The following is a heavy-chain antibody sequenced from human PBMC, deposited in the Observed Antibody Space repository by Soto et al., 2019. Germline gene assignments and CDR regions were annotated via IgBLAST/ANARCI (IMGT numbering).Heavy chain of an antibody. V-gene: IGHV1-2*02. Sequence: ASVKVSCKASGYIFSANYIHWVRQAPGQGLEWLGWINPHSGATNYAQKFLGRVTMSADTSASTAYMDLARLKSDDTAVYHCAIGEWLSTSYFNFWGKGTLVTVSS. J-gene: IGHJ4*02. D-gene: IGHD3-3*01. CDR3: AIGEWLSTSYFNF. CDR1: GYIFSANY. CDR2: INPHSGAT.